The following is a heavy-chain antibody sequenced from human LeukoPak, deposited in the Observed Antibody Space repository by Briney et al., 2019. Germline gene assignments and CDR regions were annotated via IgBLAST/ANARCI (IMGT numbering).Heavy chain of an antibody. Sequence: SETLSLTCAVYGGSFSGYYWSWIRQPPGKGLEWIGYIYYSGSTYYNPSLKSRVTISVDTSKNQFSLKLSSVTAADTAVYYCARTYYDSSGYLFDYWGQGTLVTVSS. CDR1: GGSFSGYY. D-gene: IGHD3-22*01. J-gene: IGHJ4*02. CDR2: IYYSGST. CDR3: ARTYYDSSGYLFDY. V-gene: IGHV4-34*09.